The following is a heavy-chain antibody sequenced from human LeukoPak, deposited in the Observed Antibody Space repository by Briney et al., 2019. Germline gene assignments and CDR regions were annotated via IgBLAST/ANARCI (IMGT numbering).Heavy chain of an antibody. V-gene: IGHV3-23*01. Sequence: GGSLRLSCAASGFTFSSYAMSWVRQAPGNGLEWVPAISGSGGSTYYADSVKGRFTISRDNSKNTLYLQMNSLRAEDTAVYYCAKDRRGSSGYYFTGPVFDYWGQGTLVTVSS. D-gene: IGHD3-22*01. CDR1: GFTFSSYA. CDR3: AKDRRGSSGYYFTGPVFDY. CDR2: ISGSGGST. J-gene: IGHJ4*02.